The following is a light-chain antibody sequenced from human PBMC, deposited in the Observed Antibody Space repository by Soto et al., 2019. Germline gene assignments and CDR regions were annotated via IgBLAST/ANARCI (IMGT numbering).Light chain of an antibody. V-gene: IGKV3-20*01. CDR3: QQYGSSGT. J-gene: IGKJ1*01. CDR1: QSVSIL. CDR2: GAS. Sequence: ESVLTQSPGTLSLSPGERSTLSCMASQSVSILLAWYQQKPGQAPRLLIYGASNRATGIPDRLSGSGSGTDFTLAISRLEPEDFAVYYCQQYGSSGTFGQGTKVDIK.